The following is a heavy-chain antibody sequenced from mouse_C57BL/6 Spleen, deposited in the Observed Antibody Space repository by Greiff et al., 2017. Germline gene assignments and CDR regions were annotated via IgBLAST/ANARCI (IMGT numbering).Heavy chain of an antibody. D-gene: IGHD1-1*01. CDR2: ISDGGSYT. CDR3: ASQEDYAGSLAY. Sequence: EVKLVESGGGLVKPGGSLKLSCAVSGFTFSSYAMSWVRPTPEKRLEWVATISDGGSYTYYPDNVKGRFTISRDNAKNNLYLQMSHLKSEDTAMYDCASQEDYAGSLAYWGQGTLVTVSA. J-gene: IGHJ3*01. V-gene: IGHV5-4*03. CDR1: GFTFSSYA.